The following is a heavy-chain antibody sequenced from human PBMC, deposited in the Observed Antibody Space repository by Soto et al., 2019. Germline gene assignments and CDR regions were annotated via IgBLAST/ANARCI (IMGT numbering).Heavy chain of an antibody. D-gene: IGHD6-19*01. J-gene: IGHJ4*02. CDR3: ARAVAVPADFDY. Sequence: ASXKVSCKASGYTFTGYAMHWVRQAPGQRLEWMGWINAGNGNTKYSQKFQGRVTITRDTSASTAYMELSSLRSEDTAVYYCARAVAVPADFDYWGQGTLVTVPQ. CDR2: INAGNGNT. CDR1: GYTFTGYA. V-gene: IGHV1-3*01.